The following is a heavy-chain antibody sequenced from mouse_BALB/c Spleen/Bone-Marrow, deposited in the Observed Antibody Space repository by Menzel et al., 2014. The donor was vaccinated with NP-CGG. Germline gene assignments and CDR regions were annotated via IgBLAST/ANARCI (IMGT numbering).Heavy chain of an antibody. D-gene: IGHD2-1*01. Sequence: EVKLVESGGGLVQPGGSLKLSCAASGFTFSSYGMSWVRQTPDKRLELVASINSNGGSTYYPDSVKGRFTISRDNAKKTLSLQMSSLKSEDTAVYYCARGNYGNYVDYFDYWGQGTTLTVSS. CDR3: ARGNYGNYVDYFDY. CDR1: GFTFSSYG. J-gene: IGHJ2*01. CDR2: INSNGGST. V-gene: IGHV5-6-3*01.